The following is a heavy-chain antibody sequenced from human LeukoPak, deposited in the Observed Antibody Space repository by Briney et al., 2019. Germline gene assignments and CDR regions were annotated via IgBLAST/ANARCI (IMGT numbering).Heavy chain of an antibody. CDR1: GGYVSSGSYY. J-gene: IGHJ4*02. Sequence: PSETLSLTCTVSGGYVSSGSYYWSWIRQPPGKGLEWIGYIYYSGSTNYNPSLKSRVTISVDTSKNQFSLKLNSVTAADTAVYYCAREAGIAAAGTGVGTFDYWGQGTLVTVSS. V-gene: IGHV4-61*01. D-gene: IGHD6-13*01. CDR2: IYYSGST. CDR3: AREAGIAAAGTGVGTFDY.